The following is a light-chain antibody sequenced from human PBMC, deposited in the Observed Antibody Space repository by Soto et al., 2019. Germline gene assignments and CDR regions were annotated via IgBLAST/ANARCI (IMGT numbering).Light chain of an antibody. CDR1: QSISSY. CDR3: QHSYSTPPS. CDR2: AAS. V-gene: IGKV1-39*01. Sequence: DIQMTQSPFSLSASVRDSVTITCRASQSISSYLNWYQQKPGKAPKLLIYAASRLQSGDPSRFSGSGSGTDFTLTISSLQPEDFETCYSQHSYSTPPSFCGGTKVDIK. J-gene: IGKJ4*01.